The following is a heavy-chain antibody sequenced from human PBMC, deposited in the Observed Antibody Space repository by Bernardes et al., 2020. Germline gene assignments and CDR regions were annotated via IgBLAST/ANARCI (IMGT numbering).Heavy chain of an antibody. V-gene: IGHV4-34*01. CDR1: GGSFSGYY. D-gene: IGHD4-17*01. CDR3: ARGSDYGDYEGY. Sequence: SESLSLTCAVYGGSFSGYYWSWIRQPPGKGLEWIGAINHSGSTNYNPSPKSRVTISVDTSKNQFSLKLSSVTAADTAVYYCARGSDYGDYEGYWGQGTLVTVSS. J-gene: IGHJ4*02. CDR2: INHSGST.